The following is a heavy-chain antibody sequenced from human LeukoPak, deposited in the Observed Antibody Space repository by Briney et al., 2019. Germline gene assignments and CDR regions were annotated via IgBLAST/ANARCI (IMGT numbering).Heavy chain of an antibody. CDR3: ARTLRGAYGSGSYYLWFDP. D-gene: IGHD3-10*01. J-gene: IGHJ5*02. CDR2: INPNSGGT. Sequence: ASVKVSCKASGYTFTGYYMHWVRQAPGQGLEWMGWINPNSGGTNYAQKFQGRVTMTRDTSISTAYTELSRLRSDDTAVYYCARTLRGAYGSGSYYLWFDPWGQGTLVTVSS. CDR1: GYTFTGYY. V-gene: IGHV1-2*02.